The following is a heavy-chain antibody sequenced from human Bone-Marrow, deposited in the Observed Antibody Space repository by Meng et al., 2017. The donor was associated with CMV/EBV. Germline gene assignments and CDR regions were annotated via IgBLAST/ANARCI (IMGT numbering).Heavy chain of an antibody. CDR3: ARHRCSSTSCYRYYFDY. J-gene: IGHJ4*02. D-gene: IGHD2-2*01. CDR1: GGTFSSYA. V-gene: IGHV1-69*05. Sequence: SVKVSCKASGGTFSSYAISWVRQAPGQGLEWMGGIIPIFGTANYAQKFQGRVTITTDESTSTAYMELSSLRSEDTAVYYCARHRCSSTSCYRYYFDYWGQGPRVTCYS. CDR2: IIPIFGTA.